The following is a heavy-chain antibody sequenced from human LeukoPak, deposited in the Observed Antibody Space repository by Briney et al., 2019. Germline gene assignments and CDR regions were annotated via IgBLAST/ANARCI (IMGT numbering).Heavy chain of an antibody. V-gene: IGHV4-59*01. Sequence: SETLPLTCTVSGDSFTNYFWSWIRQPPGKGLEWIGSIYYTGSTNYNPSLQSRVTISLDTSKNHFSLNLNSVTAADTAVYYCARGKGDFDSWGQGTLVTVSS. CDR2: IYYTGST. J-gene: IGHJ4*02. CDR1: GDSFTNYF. CDR3: ARGKGDFDS. D-gene: IGHD3-16*01.